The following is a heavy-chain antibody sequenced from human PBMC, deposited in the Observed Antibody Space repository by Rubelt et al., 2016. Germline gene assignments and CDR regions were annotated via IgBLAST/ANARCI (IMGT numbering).Heavy chain of an antibody. CDR1: GFTFSSYS. V-gene: IGHV3-48*04. J-gene: IGHJ4*02. D-gene: IGHD6-19*01. CDR3: ARNLKNTGVAGEFDS. Sequence: QLVESGGGLVQPGGSLRLSCAASGFTFSSYSMSWVRQAPGKGLEWVSYIPNSGGATYYADSVKGRFTISRDNAKNSLYLQMNSLRAEDTAVYYCARNLKNTGVAGEFDSWGQGTLVTVSS. CDR2: IPNSGGAT.